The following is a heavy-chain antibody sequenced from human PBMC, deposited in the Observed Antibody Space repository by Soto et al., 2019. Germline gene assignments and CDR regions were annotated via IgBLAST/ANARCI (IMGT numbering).Heavy chain of an antibody. CDR2: ISYDGSNK. CDR3: AVIAAAGNFGY. V-gene: IGHV3-30-3*01. Sequence: QVQLVESGGGVVQPGRSLRLSCAASGFTFSSYAMHWVRQAPGKGLEWVAVISYDGSNKYYADSVKGRFTISRDNSKNTLYLQMNSLRAEDTAVYYFAVIAAAGNFGYWGQGTLVTVSS. CDR1: GFTFSSYA. J-gene: IGHJ4*02. D-gene: IGHD6-13*01.